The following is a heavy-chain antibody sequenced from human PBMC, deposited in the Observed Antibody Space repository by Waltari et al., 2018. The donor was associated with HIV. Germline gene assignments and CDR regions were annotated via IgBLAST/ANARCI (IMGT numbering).Heavy chain of an antibody. D-gene: IGHD3-3*02. Sequence: QVQLQESGPGLMKPSETLSPTCTVSGGPISSYYWNWIRQSPAKGLDWIASIKNNGNTNYSPSLKSRVTMSLDTSKNQLSLEVRSLIAADTAVYYCARVALSGQVWAWGPKKLSNHAMDVWGQGTTVIVSS. CDR3: ARVALSGQVWAWGPKKLSNHAMDV. CDR2: IKNNGNT. V-gene: IGHV4-59*01. J-gene: IGHJ6*02. CDR1: GGPISSYY.